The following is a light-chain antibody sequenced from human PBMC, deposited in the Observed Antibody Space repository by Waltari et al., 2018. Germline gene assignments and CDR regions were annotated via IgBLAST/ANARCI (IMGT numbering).Light chain of an antibody. J-gene: IGKJ2*01. CDR1: QSVSSY. Sequence: EVVMTQSPATLSLSPGESATLSCRASQSVSSYLGWYQQKPGQAPRLLIYHVSNRATGIPARFSGSGSGTDFTLTISSLEPEDFAVYYCHQRSDWPYTFGQGTKLEIK. CDR3: HQRSDWPYT. CDR2: HVS. V-gene: IGKV3-11*01.